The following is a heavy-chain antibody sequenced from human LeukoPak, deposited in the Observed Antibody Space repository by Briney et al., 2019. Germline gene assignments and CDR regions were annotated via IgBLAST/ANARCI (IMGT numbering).Heavy chain of an antibody. CDR2: INSDGSST. CDR1: GFTFSSYW. J-gene: IGHJ6*03. Sequence: QAGGSLRLSCAASGFTFSSYWMHWVRQAPGKGLVWVSRINSDGSSTSYADSVKGRFTISRDNAKNTLYLQMNSLRAEDTAVYYCARDTPIVVVITGYYYMDVWGKGTTVTVSS. V-gene: IGHV3-74*01. D-gene: IGHD3-22*01. CDR3: ARDTPIVVVITGYYYMDV.